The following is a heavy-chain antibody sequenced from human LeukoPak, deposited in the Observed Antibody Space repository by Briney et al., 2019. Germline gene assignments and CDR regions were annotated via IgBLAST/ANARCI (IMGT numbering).Heavy chain of an antibody. Sequence: AVKLSCKASGGTFSSYTISWGRQAPGQWLDWMERIIPIHGIANYAQKFQGRVTISADKSTSTAYMELSGLRSEDTAVYYCARAGIAVAHGVFDYYYYMDVWGKGTTVTVSS. CDR3: ARAGIAVAHGVFDYYYYMDV. V-gene: IGHV1-69*02. J-gene: IGHJ6*03. CDR1: GGTFSSYT. CDR2: IIPIHGIA. D-gene: IGHD6-19*01.